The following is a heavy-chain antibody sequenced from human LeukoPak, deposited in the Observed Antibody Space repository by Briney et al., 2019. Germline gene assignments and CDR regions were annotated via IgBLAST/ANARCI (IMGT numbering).Heavy chain of an antibody. J-gene: IGHJ4*02. CDR2: ISGSGGST. V-gene: IGHV3-23*01. CDR1: GFTFSSYA. Sequence: PGGSLRLSCAASGFTFSSYAMSWVRQAPGKGLEWVSAISGSGGSTYYADSVKGRFTISRDNAKNSLYLQMNSLRAEDTAVYYCAGSNIAAAGKMGYWGQGTLVTVSS. CDR3: AGSNIAAAGKMGY. D-gene: IGHD6-13*01.